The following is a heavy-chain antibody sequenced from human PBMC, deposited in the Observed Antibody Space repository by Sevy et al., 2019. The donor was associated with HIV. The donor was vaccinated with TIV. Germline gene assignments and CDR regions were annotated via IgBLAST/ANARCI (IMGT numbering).Heavy chain of an antibody. CDR3: VKDIGYDDIPPYYCYGMDV. Sequence: GGSLRLSCAASGFTFDDYAMHWVRQARGKGLEWVSSVSWQSASIGYAEYVKGRVTISRDNAKNSLFLQMNSLRPEDTALYYCVKDIGYDDIPPYYCYGMDVWGQGTTVTVSS. CDR1: GFTFDDYA. CDR2: VSWQSASI. D-gene: IGHD3-9*01. J-gene: IGHJ6*02. V-gene: IGHV3-9*01.